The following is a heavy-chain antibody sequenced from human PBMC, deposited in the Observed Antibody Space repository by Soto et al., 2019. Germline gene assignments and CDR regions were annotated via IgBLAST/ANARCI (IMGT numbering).Heavy chain of an antibody. CDR2: VYSTGGV. CDR1: GDSIGRFY. V-gene: IGHV4-4*07. CDR3: ARDLSGTGLDI. J-gene: IGHJ6*02. Sequence: QLQLHESGPGLVKPSETLSLTCNVSGDSIGRFYWSWIRQSAGKGLEWIGRVYSTGGVTYNPALQGRVTISLDRSNNHVSLEMNSVTAADTDVYFCARDLSGTGLDIWGRGTRVSVSS. D-gene: IGHD1-26*01.